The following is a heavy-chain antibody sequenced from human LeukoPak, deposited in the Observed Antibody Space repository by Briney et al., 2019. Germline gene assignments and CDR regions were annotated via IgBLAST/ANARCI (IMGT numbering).Heavy chain of an antibody. CDR3: ARGGSYLSAFDI. CDR2: IYSGGST. V-gene: IGHV3-53*01. CDR1: GFTVSSNY. Sequence: AGGSLRLSCAASGFTVSSNYMSWVRQAPGKGLEWVSIIYSGGSTFYADSVKGRFTIYRDNSKNTLYLQMNSLRAEDTAVYYCARGGSYLSAFDIWAQGTMVSVSS. J-gene: IGHJ3*02. D-gene: IGHD1-26*01.